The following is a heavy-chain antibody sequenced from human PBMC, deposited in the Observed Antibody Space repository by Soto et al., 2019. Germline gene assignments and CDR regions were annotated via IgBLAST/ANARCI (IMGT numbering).Heavy chain of an antibody. V-gene: IGHV1-2*02. CDR3: ARDYDKSGYDYFDP. J-gene: IGHJ5*02. CDR1: EYSFTGHY. CDR2: IDPKSGYT. D-gene: IGHD3-22*01. Sequence: ASVKVSCKASEYSFTGHYLHWVRLAPGQGLEWMGWIDPKSGYTKYAPKFRDRVTMTSVTSTSTAHMDLNSLTYDDTAVYFCARDYDKSGYDYFDPWGQGTQVTVSS.